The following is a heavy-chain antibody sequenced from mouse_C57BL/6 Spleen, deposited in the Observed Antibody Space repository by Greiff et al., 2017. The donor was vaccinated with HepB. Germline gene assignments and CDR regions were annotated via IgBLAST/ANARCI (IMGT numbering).Heavy chain of an antibody. CDR1: GYTFTDYY. CDR2: INPYNGGT. V-gene: IGHV1-19*01. J-gene: IGHJ2*01. CDR3: ARSGGTGYFDY. D-gene: IGHD4-1*01. Sequence: EVQLQQSGPVLVKPGASVKMSCKASGYTFTDYYMNWVKQSHGKSLEWIGVINPYNGGTSYNQKFKGKATLTVDKSSSTAYMELNSLTSEDSAVYYCARSGGTGYFDYWGQGTTLTVSS.